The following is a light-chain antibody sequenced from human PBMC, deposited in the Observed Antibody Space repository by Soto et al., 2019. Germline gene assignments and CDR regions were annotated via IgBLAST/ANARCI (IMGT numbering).Light chain of an antibody. CDR3: QKLNNYPLT. CDR1: QDINVF. Sequence: DIQLTQPPSFLSASEGVRVTITCRASQDINVFLAWYQHKPGKAPRLLIDSAATLQSGVPSRFSGSRSETEFTLTISSLQSEDIATYYCQKLNNYPLTFGPGTKVDIK. J-gene: IGKJ3*01. V-gene: IGKV1-9*01. CDR2: SAA.